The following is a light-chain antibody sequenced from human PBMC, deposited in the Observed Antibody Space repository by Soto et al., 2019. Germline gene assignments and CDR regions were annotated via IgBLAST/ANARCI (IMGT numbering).Light chain of an antibody. CDR2: DVS. CDR1: SSDVGGYNY. CDR3: SSYTSSSTPVV. Sequence: QSALTQPASVSGSPGQSITISCTGTSSDVGGYNYVSWYQQHPGKAPKLMIYDVSNRPSGVSNRFSGSKSGNAASLTISGLPAEDEADYCCSSYTSSSTPVVFGGGTQLTVL. J-gene: IGLJ2*01. V-gene: IGLV2-14*01.